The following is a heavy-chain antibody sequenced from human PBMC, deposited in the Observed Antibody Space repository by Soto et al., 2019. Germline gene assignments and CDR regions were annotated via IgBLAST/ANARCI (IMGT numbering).Heavy chain of an antibody. V-gene: IGHV3-30*18. CDR3: AKDEALVGATTAFDI. J-gene: IGHJ3*02. D-gene: IGHD1-26*01. Sequence: PGGSLRLSCASSGFTFSSYGMHLVRQAPGKGLEWVAVISYDGSNKYYADSVKGRFTISRDNSKNTLYLQMNSLRAEDTAVYYCAKDEALVGATTAFDIWGQGTMVTVSS. CDR2: ISYDGSNK. CDR1: GFTFSSYG.